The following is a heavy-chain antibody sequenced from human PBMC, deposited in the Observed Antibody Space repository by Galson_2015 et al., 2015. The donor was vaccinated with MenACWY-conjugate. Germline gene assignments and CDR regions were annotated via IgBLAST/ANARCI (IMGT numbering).Heavy chain of an antibody. CDR1: GFILNTHW. Sequence: LTLSSPASGFILNTHWLHWVRPAPGKGPVWVSRINPGGSSTTYADSVKDRFTISRDNAKNTLYLQMNSLRPEDTAVFYCAKTRGASFYFDSWGQGTLVTVSS. D-gene: IGHD1-26*01. V-gene: IGHV3-74*01. CDR2: INPGGSST. J-gene: IGHJ4*02. CDR3: AKTRGASFYFDS.